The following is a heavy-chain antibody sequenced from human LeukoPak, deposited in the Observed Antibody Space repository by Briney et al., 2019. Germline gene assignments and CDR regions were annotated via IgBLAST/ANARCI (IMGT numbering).Heavy chain of an antibody. V-gene: IGHV1-8*01. CDR3: ASYTTSSSYAFDI. Sequence: GASVKVSCKASGYTFTSYDIYWVRQATGQGLAWMGWMNPNSGNTGYAQKFQGRVTMTGNTSISTAYMELSSLRSEDTAVYYCASYTTSSSYAFDIWGQGTMVTVSS. D-gene: IGHD6-13*01. CDR1: GYTFTSYD. CDR2: MNPNSGNT. J-gene: IGHJ3*02.